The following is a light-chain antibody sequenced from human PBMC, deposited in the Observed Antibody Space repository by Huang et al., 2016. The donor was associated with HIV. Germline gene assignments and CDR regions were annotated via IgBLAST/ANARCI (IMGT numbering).Light chain of an antibody. Sequence: EIVMTQSPATLSVSPEEGATLSCRASESVSSNLAWHQQKPGQAPRLLIYGASTRATGIPARFSGSGSGTEFTLTISSLQSEGFAVYYCQQYNNWPRTFGQGTRVEI. CDR2: GAS. CDR3: QQYNNWPRT. V-gene: IGKV3-15*01. CDR1: ESVSSN. J-gene: IGKJ1*01.